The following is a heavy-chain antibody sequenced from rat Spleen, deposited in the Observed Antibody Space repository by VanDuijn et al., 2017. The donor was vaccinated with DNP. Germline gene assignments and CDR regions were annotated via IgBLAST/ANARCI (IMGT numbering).Heavy chain of an antibody. CDR2: ISPSGGGT. Sequence: EVQLVESGGDLVQPGRSLKLSCVASGLTFNNYWMAWIRQVPGKGLEWVTSISPSGGGTYYRHSVKGRFTISRDNANHTLYRQMNSLRSEDTATYYCARRGYNRSWYFDFWGPGTMVTVSS. J-gene: IGHJ1*01. CDR1: GLTFNNYW. D-gene: IGHD1-4*01. V-gene: IGHV5-31*01. CDR3: ARRGYNRSWYFDF.